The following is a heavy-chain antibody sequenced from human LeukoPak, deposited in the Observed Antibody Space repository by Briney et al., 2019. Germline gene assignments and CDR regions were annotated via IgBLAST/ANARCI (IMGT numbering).Heavy chain of an antibody. CDR2: IKSKTDGGTT. J-gene: IGHJ6*03. Sequence: GSLRLSCAASGFTFSNAWMSWVRQAPGKGLEWVGRIKSKTDGGTTDYAAPVKGRFTISRDDSKNTLYLQMNSLKTEDTAVYCCTAYGRGYYYYYYMDVWGKGTTVTDSS. D-gene: IGHD1-26*01. CDR1: GFTFSNAW. V-gene: IGHV3-15*01. CDR3: TAYGRGYYYYYYMDV.